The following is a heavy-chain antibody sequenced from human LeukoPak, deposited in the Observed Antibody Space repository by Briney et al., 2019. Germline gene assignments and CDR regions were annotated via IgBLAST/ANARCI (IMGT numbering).Heavy chain of an antibody. J-gene: IGHJ6*04. CDR3: ARGAKPHYYYYYGMDV. CDR2: ISSSSSYT. Sequence: PGGSLRLSCAASGFTFSDYYMSWIRQAPGKGLEWVPYISSSSSYTNYADSVKGRFTISRDNAKNSLYLQMNSLRAEDTAVYYCARGAKPHYYYYYGMDVWGKGTTVTVSS. D-gene: IGHD1-26*01. CDR1: GFTFSDYY. V-gene: IGHV3-11*06.